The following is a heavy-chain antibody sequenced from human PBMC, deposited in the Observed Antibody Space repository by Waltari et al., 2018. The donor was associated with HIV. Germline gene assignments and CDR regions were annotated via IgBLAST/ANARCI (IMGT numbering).Heavy chain of an antibody. CDR3: ARDQTMTRAFDI. CDR2: ISYDGSNK. V-gene: IGHV3-30*01. CDR1: GFPFSRYA. J-gene: IGHJ3*02. Sequence: QVQLVESGGGVVQPGRSLSLSCAASGFPFSRYAMHWVRRAPGKGLEWVAFISYDGSNKYYADSVKGRFTISRDNSKNTLYLQMNSLRAVDTAVYYCARDQTMTRAFDIWGQGTMVTVSS. D-gene: IGHD3-22*01.